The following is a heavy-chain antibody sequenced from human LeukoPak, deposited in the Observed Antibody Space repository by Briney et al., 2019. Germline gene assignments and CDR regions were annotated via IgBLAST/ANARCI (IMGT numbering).Heavy chain of an antibody. Sequence: SQTLSLTCTVSGGSISSGDYYWRWLRQPPGTGLEWIGYIYYSGSTYYNPSLKSRVTISVDTSKNQFSLKLSSVTAADTAVYYCARSLGLQLRSPLFDYWGQGTLVTVSS. D-gene: IGHD5-24*01. V-gene: IGHV4-30-4*01. CDR2: IYYSGST. J-gene: IGHJ4*02. CDR3: ARSLGLQLRSPLFDY. CDR1: GGSISSGDYY.